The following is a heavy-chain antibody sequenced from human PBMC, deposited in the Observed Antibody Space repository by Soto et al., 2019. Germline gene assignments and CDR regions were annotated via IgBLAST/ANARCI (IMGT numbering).Heavy chain of an antibody. D-gene: IGHD2-21*02. J-gene: IGHJ4*02. CDR2: INAGNGNT. Sequence: QVQLVQSGAEVKKPGASVMVSCKASGYTFTSYAMHWVRQAPGQRLEWMGWINAGNGNTKYSQKFQGRVTITRDTSASTAYMELSSLRSEDTAVYYCARSIVVVTALDHWGQGTLVTVSS. CDR1: GYTFTSYA. CDR3: ARSIVVVTALDH. V-gene: IGHV1-3*01.